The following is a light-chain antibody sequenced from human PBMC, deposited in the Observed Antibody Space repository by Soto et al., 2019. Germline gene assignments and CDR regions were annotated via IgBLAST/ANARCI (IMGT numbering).Light chain of an antibody. V-gene: IGKV3-20*01. J-gene: IGKJ1*01. CDR3: QQYGSSPKT. Sequence: EIVLTHSPGTRSLSPGERATLSCRASQSVSSSYLAWYQQKPGQAPRLLIYCASSRATGIPDRFRGSGYGTDFTLTISRLEPEDFAVYYCQQYGSSPKTFGQGTKVEI. CDR2: CAS. CDR1: QSVSSSY.